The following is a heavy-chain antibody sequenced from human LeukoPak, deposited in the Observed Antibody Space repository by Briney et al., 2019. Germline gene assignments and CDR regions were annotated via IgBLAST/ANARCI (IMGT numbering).Heavy chain of an antibody. J-gene: IGHJ2*01. Sequence: SETLSLTCTVSDGSMTNYYWSWIRQPAGKGLEWIGRMRTSGNNNYNPSLASRVSMSVDTSKRQVSLELSSVTAADTAVYYCAREDYDDSGGWYFDLWGRGTLVTVSS. CDR3: AREDYDDSGGWYFDL. D-gene: IGHD3-3*01. CDR1: DGSMTNYY. CDR2: MRTSGNN. V-gene: IGHV4-4*07.